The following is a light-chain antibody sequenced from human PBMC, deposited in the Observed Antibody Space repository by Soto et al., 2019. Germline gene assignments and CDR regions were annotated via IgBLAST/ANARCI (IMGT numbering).Light chain of an antibody. Sequence: EIVLTQSPGTLSLSPGERATLSCRASQSVSSKYLAWYQQKPGQAPRVLIYGTSIRASGVPERFSGGGSGTDVTLTITRLEPEDFAVYYCQQYCSSLFTFGPGTEVDFK. J-gene: IGKJ3*01. CDR3: QQYCSSLFT. V-gene: IGKV3-20*01. CDR2: GTS. CDR1: QSVSSKY.